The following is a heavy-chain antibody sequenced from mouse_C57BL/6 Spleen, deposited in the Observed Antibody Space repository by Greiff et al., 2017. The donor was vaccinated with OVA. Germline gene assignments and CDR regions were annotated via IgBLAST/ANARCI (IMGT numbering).Heavy chain of an antibody. CDR2: IDPSDSYT. D-gene: IGHD1-1*01. CDR3: ARRHGSSYFDY. V-gene: IGHV1-50*01. J-gene: IGHJ2*01. CDR1: GYTFASYW. Sequence: QVQLQQPGAELVKPGASVKLSCKASGYTFASYWMQWVKQRPGQGLEWIGEIDPSDSYTNYNQKFKGKATLTVDTSSSTAYMQLSSLTSEDSAVYYCARRHGSSYFDYWGQGTTLTVSS.